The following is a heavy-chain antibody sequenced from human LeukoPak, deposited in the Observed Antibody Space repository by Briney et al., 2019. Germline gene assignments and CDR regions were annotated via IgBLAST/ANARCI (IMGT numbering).Heavy chain of an antibody. CDR2: MNPNSGNT. D-gene: IGHD3-9*01. CDR1: GYTFTSYD. V-gene: IGHV1-8*01. Sequence: AASVKVSCKASGYTFTSYDINWVRQATGQGLEWMGWMNPNSGNTGYAQKFQGRVTMTRNTSISTAYMELSSLRSEDTAVYYCASLGGIYYDILTGYYTDDYWGQGTLVTVSS. J-gene: IGHJ4*02. CDR3: ASLGGIYYDILTGYYTDDY.